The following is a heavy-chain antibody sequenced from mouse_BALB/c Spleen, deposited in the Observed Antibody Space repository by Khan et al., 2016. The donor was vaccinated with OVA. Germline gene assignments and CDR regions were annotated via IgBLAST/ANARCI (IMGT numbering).Heavy chain of an antibody. V-gene: IGHV5-9-3*01. D-gene: IGHD1-1*01. CDR3: ARPNYGPFSY. CDR2: ISSGGDYT. Sequence: EVQLVESGGGLVKPGGPLKLSCTTSGFTFSTYAMSWVRQTPEKRLEWVATISSGGDYTYYADSVKGRFTISRDNAKSTLYLQMSSRRSEDTAMFYCARPNYGPFSYWGQRTLGSGSA. J-gene: IGHJ3*01. CDR1: GFTFSTYA.